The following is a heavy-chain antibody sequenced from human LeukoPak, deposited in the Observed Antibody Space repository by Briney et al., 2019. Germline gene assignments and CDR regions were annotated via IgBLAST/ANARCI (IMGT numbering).Heavy chain of an antibody. CDR2: ISSSSSYI. V-gene: IGHV3-21*01. CDR1: GFTFSSYS. CDR3: ATSGSYYQWLVPGVY. D-gene: IGHD3-10*01. J-gene: IGHJ4*02. Sequence: GGSLRLSCAASGFTFSSYSMNWVRQAPGKGLEWVSSISSSSSYIYYADSVKGRFTISRDNAKNSLYLQMNSLRAEDTAVYYCATSGSYYQWLVPGVYWGQGTLVTVSS.